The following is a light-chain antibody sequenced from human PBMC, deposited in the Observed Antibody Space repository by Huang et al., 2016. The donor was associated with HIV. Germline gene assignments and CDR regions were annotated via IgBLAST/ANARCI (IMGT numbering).Light chain of an antibody. Sequence: EIVLTQSPATLSLSPGERATLSCRASQGVSKYLAWYQQKPGQSPRLLIYDASNRATGIPARFSGSGSGTDFTLTISSLEAEDSAVYYCQQRSNWPPLTFGGGTKVEIK. CDR1: QGVSKY. CDR3: QQRSNWPPLT. J-gene: IGKJ4*01. V-gene: IGKV3-11*01. CDR2: DAS.